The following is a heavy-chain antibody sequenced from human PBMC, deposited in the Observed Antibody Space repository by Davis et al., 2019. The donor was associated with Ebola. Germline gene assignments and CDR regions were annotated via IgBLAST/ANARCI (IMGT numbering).Heavy chain of an antibody. Sequence: PSETLSLTCTVSGGSVSSSSYYWGWIRQPPGKGLEWIGSIYYSGSTYYNPSLKSRVTISVDTSKNQFSLKLSSVTAADTAVYYCARECSTSDYGMDVWGQGTTVTVSS. CDR2: IYYSGST. J-gene: IGHJ6*02. CDR1: GGSVSSSSYY. V-gene: IGHV4-39*02. CDR3: ARECSTSDYGMDV. D-gene: IGHD2-2*01.